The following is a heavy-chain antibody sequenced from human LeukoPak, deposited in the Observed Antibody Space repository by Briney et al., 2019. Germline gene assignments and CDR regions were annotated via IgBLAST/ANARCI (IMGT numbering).Heavy chain of an antibody. CDR2: IYYSGST. J-gene: IGHJ5*02. D-gene: IGHD2-2*02. V-gene: IGHV4-39*07. CDR1: GGSISSSSYY. Sequence: SETLSLTCTVSGGSISSSSYYWGWIRQPPGKGLEWIGTIYYSGSTYYNPSLKSRVTISVDTSKNQFSLKLSSVTAADTAVYYCARVEVLPAAIGGGFDPWGQGTLVTVSS. CDR3: ARVEVLPAAIGGGFDP.